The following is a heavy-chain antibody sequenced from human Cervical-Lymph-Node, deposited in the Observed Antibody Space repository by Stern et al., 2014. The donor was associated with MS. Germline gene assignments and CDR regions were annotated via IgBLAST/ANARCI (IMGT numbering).Heavy chain of an antibody. CDR2: ISHDGSNK. J-gene: IGHJ6*02. CDR3: VRTESFYYYDGMDV. V-gene: IGHV3-30*09. Sequence: VHLVESGGGVVPPGRSLRLSCADSGSTFSKAAMHWVRQAPGKVLEWVAVISHDGSNKQYGDSVKGRLAISRDNSRNTLSLEIYSLRAEDTAVYYCVRTESFYYYDGMDVWGHGTTVIVSS. CDR1: GSTFSKAA.